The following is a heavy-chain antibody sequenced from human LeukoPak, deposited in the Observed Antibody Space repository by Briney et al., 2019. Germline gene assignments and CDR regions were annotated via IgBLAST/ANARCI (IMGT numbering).Heavy chain of an antibody. CDR3: AKDYGYSSSWYDY. CDR1: GFTFDDYG. Sequence: PGRSLRLSCEASGFTFDDYGMHWVRQAPGKGLEWVSSISWNSASVGYVDSAKGRFTISRDNAKKTLYLQMNSLRAEDTALYYCAKDYGYSSSWYDYWSRGTLVTVSS. CDR2: ISWNSASV. D-gene: IGHD6-13*01. J-gene: IGHJ4*02. V-gene: IGHV3-9*01.